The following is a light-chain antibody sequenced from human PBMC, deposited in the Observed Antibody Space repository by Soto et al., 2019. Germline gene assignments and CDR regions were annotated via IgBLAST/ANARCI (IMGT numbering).Light chain of an antibody. CDR1: QSIGRY. V-gene: IGKV1-39*01. Sequence: DIQMTQSPSSLSAAVGDRVTVTCRASQSIGRYFNWYQQKPGKAPKLLIYGVSSLESGVPSRFSGSGSGTDFTLTITSLQPEDCATYYCQQNHNTAMTFGQGTMVEIK. CDR3: QQNHNTAMT. CDR2: GVS. J-gene: IGKJ2*01.